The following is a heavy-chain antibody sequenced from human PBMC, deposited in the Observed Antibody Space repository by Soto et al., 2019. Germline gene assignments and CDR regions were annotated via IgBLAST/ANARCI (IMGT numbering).Heavy chain of an antibody. CDR3: ARSGRRSYVAGNAY. V-gene: IGHV4-59*01. CDR1: GGSISSYY. CDR2: IYYSGST. D-gene: IGHD1-26*01. J-gene: IGHJ4*02. Sequence: SETLSLTCTVSGGSISSYYWSWIRQPPGKGLEWIGYIYYSGSTNYNPSLKSRVTISVDTSKNQFSLKLSSVTAADTAVYYCARSGRRSYVAGNAYWGQGTLVTVSS.